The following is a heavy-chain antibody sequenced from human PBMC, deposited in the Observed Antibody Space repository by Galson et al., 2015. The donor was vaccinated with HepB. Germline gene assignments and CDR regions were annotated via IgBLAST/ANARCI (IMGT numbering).Heavy chain of an antibody. CDR1: GNTVTEVS. D-gene: IGHD3-10*01. CDR2: FDPEYGKI. Sequence: SVKVSCKVSGNTVTEVSIQWVRQARGKGLEWMGGFDPEYGKIVYAQEFQGRVTMTEDTSTDTAYMELSSLSSADTAVYYCATDRIRSGSVLLVHWGRGALVTVS. J-gene: IGHJ4*02. V-gene: IGHV1-24*01. CDR3: ATDRIRSGSVLLVH.